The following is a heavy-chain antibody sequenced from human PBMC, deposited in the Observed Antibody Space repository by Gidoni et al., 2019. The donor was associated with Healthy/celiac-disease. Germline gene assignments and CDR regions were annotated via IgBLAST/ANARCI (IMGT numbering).Heavy chain of an antibody. Sequence: QGQRVESGGGVVQPGRSLRLSCAASGFTFSSYGMHWVRQAPGKGLEWVAVISYDGSNKYYADSVKGRFTISIDNSKNTLYLQMNSLRAEDTAVYYCAKHYGDYAIDYWGQGTLVTVSS. J-gene: IGHJ4*02. CDR3: AKHYGDYAIDY. D-gene: IGHD4-17*01. CDR2: ISYDGSNK. V-gene: IGHV3-30*18. CDR1: GFTFSSYG.